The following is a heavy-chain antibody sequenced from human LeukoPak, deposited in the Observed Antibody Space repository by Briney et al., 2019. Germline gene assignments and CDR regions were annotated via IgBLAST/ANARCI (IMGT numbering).Heavy chain of an antibody. J-gene: IGHJ4*02. Sequence: SESLSLTCTVSGAPISNYYWGWIRQTPEKGLEWMGHIHSSGGSSYYPSLKSRLTLSIDTSRNQLSLKLPSVTAADTAVYFCARLGSYHDFWGQGALVTVSS. CDR2: IHSSGGS. V-gene: IGHV4-4*09. D-gene: IGHD1-26*01. CDR3: ARLGSYHDF. CDR1: GAPISNYY.